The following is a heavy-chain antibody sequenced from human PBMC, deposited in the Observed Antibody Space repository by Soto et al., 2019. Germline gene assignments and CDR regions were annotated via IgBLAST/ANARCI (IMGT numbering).Heavy chain of an antibody. CDR1: GFTFSSYG. V-gene: IGHV3-30*18. D-gene: IGHD1-26*01. J-gene: IGHJ3*02. Sequence: QVQLVESGGGVVQPGRSLRLSCAASGFTFSSYGMHWVRQAPGKGLEWVAVISYDGSNKYYADSVKGRFTISRDNSKNSLYLQVNSLRAEDTAVYYCAKPHSGSYLGDDAFDIWGQGTMVTVSS. CDR3: AKPHSGSYLGDDAFDI. CDR2: ISYDGSNK.